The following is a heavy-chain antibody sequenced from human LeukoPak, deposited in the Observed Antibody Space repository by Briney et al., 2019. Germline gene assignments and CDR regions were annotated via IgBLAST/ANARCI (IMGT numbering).Heavy chain of an antibody. V-gene: IGHV3-21*01. CDR2: ISSSSSYI. D-gene: IGHD5-24*01. CDR1: RFTFSSYS. CDR3: AREWNGYNTVAYYYYGMDV. Sequence: PGGSLRLSCVASRFTFSSYSMNWVRQAPGKGLEWVSSISSSSSYIYYADSVKGRFTISRDNAKNSLYLQMNSLRAEDTAVYYCAREWNGYNTVAYYYYGMDVWGQGTTVTVSS. J-gene: IGHJ6*02.